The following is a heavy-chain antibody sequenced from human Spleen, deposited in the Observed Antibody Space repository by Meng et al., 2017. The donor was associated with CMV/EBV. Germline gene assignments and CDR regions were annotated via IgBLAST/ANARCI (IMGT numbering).Heavy chain of an antibody. V-gene: IGHV3-7*01. CDR1: GFTFSSYW. D-gene: IGHD1-26*01. CDR3: ARPSVGARPLKYFEY. J-gene: IGHJ4*02. Sequence: GGSLRLSCAASGFTFSSYWMTWVRQAPGKGLEWVANINQDGSDKYYVDSVKGRFTISRDNAKNSLYLQMNSLRAEDTAVYYCARPSVGARPLKYFEYWGLGTLVTVSS. CDR2: INQDGSDK.